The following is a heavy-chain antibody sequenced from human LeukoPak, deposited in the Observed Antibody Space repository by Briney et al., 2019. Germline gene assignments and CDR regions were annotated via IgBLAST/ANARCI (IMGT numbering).Heavy chain of an antibody. D-gene: IGHD2-21*02. V-gene: IGHV1-58*02. J-gene: IGHJ5*02. CDR2: IVVGSGNT. CDR1: GFTFTSSA. CDR3: AADPVLAYCGGDCLHWFDP. Sequence: GASVKVSCKASGFTFTSSAMQWVRQARGQRLEWIGWIVVGSGNTNYAQKFQERVTITRDMSTSTAYMELSSLRSEDTAVYYCAADPVLAYCGGDCLHWFDPWGQGTLVTVSS.